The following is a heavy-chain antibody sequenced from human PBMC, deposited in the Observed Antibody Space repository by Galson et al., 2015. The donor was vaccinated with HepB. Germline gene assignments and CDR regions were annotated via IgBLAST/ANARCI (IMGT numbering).Heavy chain of an antibody. J-gene: IGHJ6*02. V-gene: IGHV1-18*04. CDR1: GYTFTSYG. D-gene: IGHD3-10*01. CDR2: ISAYNGNT. Sequence: QSGAEVKKPGESLKISCKASGYTFTSYGISWVRQAPGQGLEWMGWISAYNGNTNYAQKLQGRVTMTTDTSTSTAYMELRSLRSEDTAVYYCASPGMVRGVSLFGYYYYGMDVWGQGTTVTVSS. CDR3: ASPGMVRGVSLFGYYYYGMDV.